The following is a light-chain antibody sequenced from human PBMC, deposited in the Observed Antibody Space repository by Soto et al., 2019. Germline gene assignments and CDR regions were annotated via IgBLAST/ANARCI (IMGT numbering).Light chain of an antibody. CDR3: SSYTSIPTLF. V-gene: IGLV2-14*03. CDR2: DVY. CDR1: SSDIGGYNY. J-gene: IGLJ1*01. Sequence: SVLTQPASVSGSPGQSVTISCTGTSSDIGGYNYVSWYQQHPGNVPKLLIYDVYNRPSGVSNRFSGSKSGNTASLTISGLQAEDEADYFCSSYTSIPTLFFGTGTKVTVL.